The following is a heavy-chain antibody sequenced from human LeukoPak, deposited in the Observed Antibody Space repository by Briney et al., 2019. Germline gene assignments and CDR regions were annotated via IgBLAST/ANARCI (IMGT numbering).Heavy chain of an antibody. Sequence: PGGSLRLSCAASGFTFSSYGMHWVRQAPGKGLEWVAVISYDGSNKYYADPVKGRFTISRDNSKNTLYLQMNSLRAEDTAVYYCAKDRGGSGGLALDYWGQGTLVTVSS. D-gene: IGHD2-15*01. J-gene: IGHJ4*02. CDR2: ISYDGSNK. CDR1: GFTFSSYG. CDR3: AKDRGGSGGLALDY. V-gene: IGHV3-30*18.